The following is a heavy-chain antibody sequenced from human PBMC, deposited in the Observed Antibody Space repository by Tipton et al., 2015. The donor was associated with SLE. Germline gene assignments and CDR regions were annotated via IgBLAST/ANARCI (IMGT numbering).Heavy chain of an antibody. V-gene: IGHV4-39*07. J-gene: IGHJ4*02. CDR1: GGSISSSSYY. Sequence: GLVKPSETLSLTCTVSGGSISSSSYYWGWIRQPPGKGLEWIGSIYYSGTTYYNPSLKSRVTISVDTSKNQFSLKLSSLTAADTAIYYCARGGGGIVVVTFDSWGQGTLVTVSS. D-gene: IGHD3-22*01. CDR2: IYYSGTT. CDR3: ARGGGGIVVVTFDS.